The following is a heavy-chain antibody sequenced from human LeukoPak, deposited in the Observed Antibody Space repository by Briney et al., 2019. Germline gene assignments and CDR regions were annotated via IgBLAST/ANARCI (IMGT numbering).Heavy chain of an antibody. J-gene: IGHJ3*02. D-gene: IGHD7-27*01. CDR2: IRANGETT. CDR3: GRDLNWGAFDI. CDR1: GFTFTHYG. Sequence: GGSLRLSCAASGFTFTHYGMNWVRQAPGKGLEWVSGIRANGETTYYADSVRGRFIISRDNSRSMVWLQMNSLTAEDTAMYYCGRDLNWGAFDIRGLGTLVTVSS. V-gene: IGHV3-23*01.